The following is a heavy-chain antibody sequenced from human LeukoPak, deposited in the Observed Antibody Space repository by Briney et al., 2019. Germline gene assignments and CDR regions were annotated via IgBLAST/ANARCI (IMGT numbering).Heavy chain of an antibody. D-gene: IGHD3-10*01. V-gene: IGHV3-23*01. Sequence: GGSLRLSCAASGFTFNSYAMGWVRQAPGKGLEWVSVISGNGGASYYPDSVEGQFTISRDNSKNTLYLQMTSLRAEDTAVYYCAREPTGAFDYWGQGALVTVSS. CDR2: ISGNGGAS. J-gene: IGHJ4*02. CDR1: GFTFNSYA. CDR3: AREPTGAFDY.